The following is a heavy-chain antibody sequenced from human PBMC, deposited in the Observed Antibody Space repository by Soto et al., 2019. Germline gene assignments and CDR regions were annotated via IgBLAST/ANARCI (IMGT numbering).Heavy chain of an antibody. V-gene: IGHV4-39*01. CDR1: GGSISSSSYY. J-gene: IGHJ4*02. CDR2: IYYSGST. Sequence: PSETLSLTCTVSGGSISSSSYYWGWIRQPPGKGLEWIGSIYYSGSTYYNPSLKSRVTISVDTSKNQFSLKLSSVTAADTAVYYCANERYNWNFDYWGQGTLVTSPQ. CDR3: ANERYNWNFDY. D-gene: IGHD1-20*01.